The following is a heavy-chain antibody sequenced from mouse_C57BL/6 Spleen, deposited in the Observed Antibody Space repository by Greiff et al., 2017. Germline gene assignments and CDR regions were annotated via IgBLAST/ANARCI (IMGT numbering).Heavy chain of an antibody. CDR1: GYSFTSYY. Sequence: QVQLQQSGPELVKPGASVKISCKASGYSFTSYYIHWVKQRPGQGLAWIGWIYPGSGNTKYNEKFKGKATLTADTYSSTAYMQLSSLTSEDSAVYYCATAYDSPYFDVWGTGTTVTVSS. D-gene: IGHD2-12*01. CDR2: IYPGSGNT. V-gene: IGHV1-66*01. CDR3: ATAYDSPYFDV. J-gene: IGHJ1*03.